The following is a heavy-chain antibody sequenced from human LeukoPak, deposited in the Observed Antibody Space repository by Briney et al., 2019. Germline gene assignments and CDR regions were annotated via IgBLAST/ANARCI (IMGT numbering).Heavy chain of an antibody. D-gene: IGHD3-10*01. CDR1: GFTFRSND. CDR2: IGTGGDT. Sequence: GGSLRLSCAASGFTFRSNDMHWVRQATGRRLEWVSAIGTGGDTHYSDSVKGRFTTSKENARTSLYLQMNSLRAEDTAVYYCARGRRGAASGIDPLFDLWGQGTLVTVSS. V-gene: IGHV3-13*01. CDR3: ARGRRGAASGIDPLFDL. J-gene: IGHJ4*02.